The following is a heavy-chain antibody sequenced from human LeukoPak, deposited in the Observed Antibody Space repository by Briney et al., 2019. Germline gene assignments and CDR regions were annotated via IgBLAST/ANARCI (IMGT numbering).Heavy chain of an antibody. V-gene: IGHV3-23*01. J-gene: IGHJ4*02. CDR3: AKDRTRITIFGVVRRTQGVFDY. Sequence: GGSLRLSCAASGFTFSSYAMSWVRQAPGKGLEWVSAISGSGGSTYYADSVKGRSTISRDNSKNTLYLQMNSLRAEDTAVYYCAKDRTRITIFGVVRRTQGVFDYWGQGTLVTVSS. CDR1: GFTFSSYA. CDR2: ISGSGGST. D-gene: IGHD3-3*01.